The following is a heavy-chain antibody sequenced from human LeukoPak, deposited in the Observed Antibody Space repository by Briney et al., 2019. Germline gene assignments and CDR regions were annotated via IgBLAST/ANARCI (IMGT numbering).Heavy chain of an antibody. CDR3: ARHDVAGATTDYFQH. CDR2: IYYSGST. CDR1: GGSISSYY. J-gene: IGHJ1*01. V-gene: IGHV4-59*08. D-gene: IGHD1-26*01. Sequence: SETLSLTCTVSGGSISSYYWSWIRQPPGQGPEWIGYIYYSGSTRYNPSLKSRVTISVDTSKNQVSLKLGSVTAADTAVYYCARHDVAGATTDYFQHGGQGTLVTVSS.